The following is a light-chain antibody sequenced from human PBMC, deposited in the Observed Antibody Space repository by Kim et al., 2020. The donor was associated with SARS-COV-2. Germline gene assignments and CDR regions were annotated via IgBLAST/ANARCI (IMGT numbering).Light chain of an antibody. CDR2: GDI. J-gene: IGLJ2*01. Sequence: GAQGQTVTRSCTGSNIGPAYDVHWYQQFPGSAPKLLIYGDIHRPSGVPDRFSGSKSGTSASLAITGLQGEDEADYFCQTYDSGHVVFGGGTQLTVL. CDR1: NIGPAYD. V-gene: IGLV1-40*01. CDR3: QTYDSGHVV.